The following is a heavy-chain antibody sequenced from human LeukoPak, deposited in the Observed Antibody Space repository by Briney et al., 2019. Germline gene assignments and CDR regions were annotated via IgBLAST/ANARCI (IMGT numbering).Heavy chain of an antibody. J-gene: IGHJ6*03. V-gene: IGHV4-59*11. D-gene: IGHD3-10*01. CDR3: ASTDFGRGYYYYYMDV. CDR1: GGSISSHY. Sequence: SETLSLTCTVSGGSISSHYWSWIRQPPGKGLERIGYIYYSGSTNYNPSLKSRVTISVDTSKNQFSLKLSSVTAADTAVYYCASTDFGRGYYYYYMDVWGKGTTVTVSS. CDR2: IYYSGST.